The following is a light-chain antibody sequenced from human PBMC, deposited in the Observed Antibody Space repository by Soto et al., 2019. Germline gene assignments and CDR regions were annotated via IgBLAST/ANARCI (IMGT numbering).Light chain of an antibody. J-gene: IGLJ3*02. V-gene: IGLV2-8*01. Sequence: QSALTQPPSASGSPGQSVTISCTGTSSDVGGYNYVSWYQQYPGKAPKLMIYEVNKRPSGVPDRFSGSKSGNTASLTVSGRQAEDEADYYCTSYAGSNNLGVFGGGTKLTV. CDR2: EVN. CDR1: SSDVGGYNY. CDR3: TSYAGSNNLGV.